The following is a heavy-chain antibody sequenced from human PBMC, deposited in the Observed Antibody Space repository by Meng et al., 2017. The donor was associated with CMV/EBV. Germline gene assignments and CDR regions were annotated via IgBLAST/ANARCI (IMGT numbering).Heavy chain of an antibody. Sequence: KASGGNFSSYAISWVRQAPGQGLEWMGGIIPIFGTANYAQKFQGRVTITTDESTSTAYMELSSLRSEDTAVYYCARAGGSGSYNFDYWGQGTLVTVSS. V-gene: IGHV1-69*05. CDR2: IIPIFGTA. CDR3: ARAGGSGSYNFDY. CDR1: GGNFSSYA. J-gene: IGHJ4*02. D-gene: IGHD1-26*01.